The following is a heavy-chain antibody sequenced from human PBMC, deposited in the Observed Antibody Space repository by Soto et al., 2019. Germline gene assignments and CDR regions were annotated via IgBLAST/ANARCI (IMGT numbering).Heavy chain of an antibody. D-gene: IGHD3-10*01. V-gene: IGHV4-59*01. J-gene: IGHJ6*02. Sequence: PSETLSLTVTVSGASISGYEWSWIRQPPGKGLEWIGYIYHSGSTNYNPPPNNGDTTSVATSTNQSSLKLSTVTAAATAVYYCAGGPYYYASECLYGMDVWGQGTTVTVSS. CDR1: GASISGYE. CDR3: AGGPYYYASECLYGMDV. CDR2: IYHSGST.